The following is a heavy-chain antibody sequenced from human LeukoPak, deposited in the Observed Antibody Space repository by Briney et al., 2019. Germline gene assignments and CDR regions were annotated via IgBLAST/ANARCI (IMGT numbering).Heavy chain of an antibody. CDR1: GFIFSTYS. CDR2: IWYDGSKK. V-gene: IGHV3-33*06. D-gene: IGHD6-13*01. Sequence: GGSLRLSCAASGFIFSTYSMNWVRQAPGKGLEWVAVIWYDGSKKYYADSVKGRFIISRDNSKNTLYLQMNSLRAEDTAVYYCAKLAGAAAGTGEFDYWGQGTLVTVSS. CDR3: AKLAGAAAGTGEFDY. J-gene: IGHJ4*02.